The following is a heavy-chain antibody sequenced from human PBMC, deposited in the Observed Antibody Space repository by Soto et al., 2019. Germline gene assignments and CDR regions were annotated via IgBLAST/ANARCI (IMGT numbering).Heavy chain of an antibody. V-gene: IGHV3-23*01. CDR3: AKDSRSLPQGWFYA. J-gene: IGHJ5*02. Sequence: EVQLLESGGGLVQPGESLRLSCAASGFTFSSYAMTWVRQAPGKGLEWVSSISGSGDYTYFADSVKGRFTISRDNSKDTLYLQMSCLRVEDTPIYYFAKDSRSLPQGWFYAWCQGTLVTVST. CDR1: GFTFSSYA. D-gene: IGHD2-15*01. CDR2: ISGSGDYT.